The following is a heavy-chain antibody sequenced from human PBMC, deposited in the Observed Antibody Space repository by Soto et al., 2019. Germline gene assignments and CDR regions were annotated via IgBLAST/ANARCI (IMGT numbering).Heavy chain of an antibody. D-gene: IGHD1-1*01. J-gene: IGHJ4*02. V-gene: IGHV3-30*18. CDR1: GFTFSSYG. CDR2: ISYDGSNK. CDR3: AKDWSAERERYFDY. Sequence: GGSLRLSCAASGFTFSSYGMHWVRQAPGKGLEWVAVISYDGSNKYYADSVKGRFTISRDNSKNTLYLQMNSLRAEDTAVYYCAKDWSAERERYFDYWGQGTLVTVSS.